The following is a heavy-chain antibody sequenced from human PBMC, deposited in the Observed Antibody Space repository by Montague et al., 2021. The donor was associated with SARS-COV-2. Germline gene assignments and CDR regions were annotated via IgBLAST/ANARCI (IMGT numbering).Heavy chain of an antibody. J-gene: IGHJ4*02. V-gene: IGHV4-39*01. CDR1: GGSISSSSYY. CDR2: IYYSGST. D-gene: IGHD6-19*01. Sequence: SETLSLTCTVSGGSISSSSYYWGWIRQPPGKGLEWTGSIYYSGSTYYNPSLKSRVTISVDTSKNQFSLKLSSVTAADTAVYYCAGQRRGGLVSTPRFFDYWGRGTLVTVSS. CDR3: AGQRRGGLVSTPRFFDY.